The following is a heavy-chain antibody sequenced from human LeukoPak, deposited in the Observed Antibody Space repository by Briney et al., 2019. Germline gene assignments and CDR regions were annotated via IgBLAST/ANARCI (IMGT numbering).Heavy chain of an antibody. V-gene: IGHV4-59*01. CDR3: ARVPHHDAFDI. J-gene: IGHJ3*02. Sequence: SETLSLTCTVSGGSISSYYWSWIRQPPGKGLEWIGYIYYSGSTNYNPSLKSRVTISVDTFKNQFSLKLGSVTAADTAVYYCARVPHHDAFDIWGQGTMVTVSS. CDR1: GGSISSYY. CDR2: IYYSGST.